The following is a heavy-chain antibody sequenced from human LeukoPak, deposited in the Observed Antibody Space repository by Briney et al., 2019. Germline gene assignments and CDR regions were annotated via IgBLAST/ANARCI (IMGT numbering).Heavy chain of an antibody. D-gene: IGHD3-3*01. CDR2: LSGSGAGT. CDR1: GVTFSSYA. J-gene: IGHJ4*02. CDR3: AKAELGVDTFFDY. Sequence: GGSMRLSCAASGVTFSSYAMSWVRQAPGRGLEWVATLSGSGAGTYYSDSVQGRFTISRDNSKRTLFLQMNSLRAEDTAFYYCAKAELGVDTFFDYWGQGTLVTVSS. V-gene: IGHV3-23*01.